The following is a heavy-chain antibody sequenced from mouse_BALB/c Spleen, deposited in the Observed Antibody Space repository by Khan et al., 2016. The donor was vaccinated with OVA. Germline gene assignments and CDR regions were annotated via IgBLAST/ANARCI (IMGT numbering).Heavy chain of an antibody. CDR2: INPTSGYT. Sequence: VQLQESGAEQAKPGASVKMSCKTSGSTFSSYWMHWVKQRPGQGLEWIGYINPTSGYTEYNEKFKDTATFSADQSSSTACMQLTSLTSEDSAVYYCARDRTDYWGQGPTLTVSS. V-gene: IGHV1-7*01. CDR1: GSTFSSYW. J-gene: IGHJ2*01. CDR3: ARDRTDY.